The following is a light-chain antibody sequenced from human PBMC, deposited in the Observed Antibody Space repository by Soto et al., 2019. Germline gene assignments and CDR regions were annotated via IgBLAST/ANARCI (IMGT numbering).Light chain of an antibody. V-gene: IGKV3-20*01. Sequence: EIVLTQSPGTLSLSPGERVTLSCRASQSVSSNYLAWYQQKPGQAPRLLIYSASSRATGIPDRFSGSGSGTDFTLTINRLEPEDFAVYYCQQYGGSPRVTFGGGTKVVIK. CDR2: SAS. J-gene: IGKJ4*01. CDR3: QQYGGSPRVT. CDR1: QSVSSNY.